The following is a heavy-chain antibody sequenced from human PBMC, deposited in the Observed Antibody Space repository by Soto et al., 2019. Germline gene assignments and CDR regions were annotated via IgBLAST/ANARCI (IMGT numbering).Heavy chain of an antibody. Sequence: PSETLSLTCTVSVGSISSYYWSWIRQPPGKGLEWIGYIYYSGSTNYNPSLKSRVTISVDTSKNQFSLKLSSVTAADTAVYYCARLSWIQLAHCFDYWGQGTLVSASS. D-gene: IGHD5-18*01. CDR1: VGSISSYY. V-gene: IGHV4-59*08. CDR3: ARLSWIQLAHCFDY. CDR2: IYYSGST. J-gene: IGHJ4*02.